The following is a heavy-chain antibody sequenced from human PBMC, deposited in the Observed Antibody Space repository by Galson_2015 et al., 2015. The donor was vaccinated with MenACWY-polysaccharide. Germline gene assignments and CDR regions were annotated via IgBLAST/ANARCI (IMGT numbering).Heavy chain of an antibody. J-gene: IGHJ5*02. D-gene: IGHD4-23*01. Sequence: PALVKPPQTLTLTCSFSGFSLSTSGLGVGWVRQPPGKALEWLALIYWNDAKQYSPSLKNRLTITKDTFKNQVVLTMTNMDPVDTATYYCTLRRATTAVTPSWENWFDPWGQGTLVTVSS. CDR1: GFSLSTSGLG. CDR3: TLRRATTAVTPSWENWFDP. V-gene: IGHV2-5*01. CDR2: IYWNDAK.